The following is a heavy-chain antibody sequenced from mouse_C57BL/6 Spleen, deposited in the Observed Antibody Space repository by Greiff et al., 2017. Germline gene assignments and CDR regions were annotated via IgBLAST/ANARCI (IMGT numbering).Heavy chain of an antibody. CDR1: GYTFTDYN. D-gene: IGHD1-1*01. V-gene: IGHV1-18*01. CDR3: ARLGDYGRRTYFDV. Sequence: EVQLQQSGPELVKPGASVKIPCKASGYTFTDYNMDWVKQSHGKSLEWIGDINPNNGGTIYNQKFKGKATLTVDKSSSTAYMELRSLTSEDTAVYYCARLGDYGRRTYFDVWGTGTTVTVSS. CDR2: INPNNGGT. J-gene: IGHJ1*03.